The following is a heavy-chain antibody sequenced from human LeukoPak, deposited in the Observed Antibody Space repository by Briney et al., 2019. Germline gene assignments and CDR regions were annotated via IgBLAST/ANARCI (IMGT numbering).Heavy chain of an antibody. CDR3: AEVAYYGSGSSHFDY. CDR1: GFTFSSYA. D-gene: IGHD3-10*01. V-gene: IGHV3-23*01. CDR2: ISGSGGST. Sequence: GGSLRLSCAASGFTFSSYAMSWVRQAPGKGLEWVSAISGSGGSTYYADSVKGRFTISRDNSKNTLYLQMNSLRAEDTAVYYCAEVAYYGSGSSHFDYWGQGTLVTVSS. J-gene: IGHJ4*02.